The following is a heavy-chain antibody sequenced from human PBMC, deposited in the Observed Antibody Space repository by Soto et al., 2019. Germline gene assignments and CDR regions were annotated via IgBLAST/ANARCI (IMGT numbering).Heavy chain of an antibody. D-gene: IGHD3-22*01. V-gene: IGHV3-23*01. J-gene: IGHJ4*02. CDR1: GFTFSSSA. CDR2: ISGSGGST. CDR3: ARSGYYYPLDFDH. Sequence: GGSLRLSCAASGFTFSSSAMSWVRQAPGKGLEWVSAISGSGGSTYYADTVRGRFTVSRDNSKNTLYLQMNSLRAEDTAVYYCARSGYYYPLDFDHWGQGNLVTVSS.